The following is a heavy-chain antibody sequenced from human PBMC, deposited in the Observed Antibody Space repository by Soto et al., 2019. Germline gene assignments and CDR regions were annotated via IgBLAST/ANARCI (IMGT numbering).Heavy chain of an antibody. V-gene: IGHV4-31*03. CDR1: GGSISSGGYY. D-gene: IGHD5-12*01. CDR3: ARDLQRGGYDYWGLNHYGMDV. J-gene: IGHJ6*02. Sequence: KASETLSLTCTVSGGSISSGGYYWSWIRQHPGKGLEWIGYIYYSGSTYYNPSLKSRVTISVDTSKNQFSLKLSSVTAADTAVYYCARDLQRGGYDYWGLNHYGMDVWGQGTTVTVSS. CDR2: IYYSGST.